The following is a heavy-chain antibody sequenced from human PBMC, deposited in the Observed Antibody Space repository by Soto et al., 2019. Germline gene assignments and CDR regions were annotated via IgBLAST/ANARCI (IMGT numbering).Heavy chain of an antibody. D-gene: IGHD1-26*01. V-gene: IGHV1-69*01. CDR1: GGVFRNYA. Sequence: QVQLLQSGAEVKKPVSSVKVSCKASGGVFRNYAINWVRQAPGQGLEWMGGIIPVFGTADYAQKLQGRVTITADESTTTAYMELTSLKTEATAVYYCARDRWGSYAFESWGQGTLVTVAS. CDR3: ARDRWGSYAFES. J-gene: IGHJ5*01. CDR2: IIPVFGTA.